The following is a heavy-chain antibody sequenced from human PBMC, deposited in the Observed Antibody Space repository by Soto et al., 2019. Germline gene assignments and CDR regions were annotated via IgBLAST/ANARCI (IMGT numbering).Heavy chain of an antibody. D-gene: IGHD5-12*01. CDR1: GFTFSGSA. V-gene: IGHV3-73*01. Sequence: GGSLRLSCAASGFTFSGSAMHWVRQASGKGLEWVGRIRSKANSYATAYAASVKGRFTISRDDSKNTAYLQMNSLKTEDTAVYYCTRRRIGGGYDYVGALGYWGQGTLVTVSS. J-gene: IGHJ4*02. CDR2: IRSKANSYAT. CDR3: TRRRIGGGYDYVGALGY.